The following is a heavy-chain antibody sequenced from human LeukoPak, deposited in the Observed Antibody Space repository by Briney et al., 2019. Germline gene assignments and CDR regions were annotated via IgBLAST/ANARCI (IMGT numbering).Heavy chain of an antibody. J-gene: IGHJ4*02. CDR3: VRAYYKASFDY. D-gene: IGHD3-10*01. CDR2: IYWDDGK. V-gene: IGHV2-5*02. Sequence: SGPTLVNPTQALTLTCTFSGFSLRTSGVGVGWIRQPPGRALEWLAFIYWDDGKHYSPSLKSRLTITKDTSKNQVVLTMTNMDPVDTATYHCVRAYYKASFDYWGQGTLVTVSS. CDR1: GFSLRTSGVG.